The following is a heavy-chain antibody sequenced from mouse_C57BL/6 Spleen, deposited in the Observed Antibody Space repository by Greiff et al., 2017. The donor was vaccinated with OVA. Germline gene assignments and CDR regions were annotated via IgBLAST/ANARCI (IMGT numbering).Heavy chain of an antibody. D-gene: IGHD4-1*01. CDR2: IGPGDGET. CDR1: GFNIKDYS. J-gene: IGHJ2*01. V-gene: IGHV14-2*01. Sequence: VQLQQSGAELVKPGASVKLSCTASGFNIKDYSMHWVKQRTEQGLEWIGRIGPGDGETKYAPKFQGKANITADTSSNTAYLQLSSLTAEDTAVYYWARETEDFDYWGQGTTLTVSS. CDR3: ARETEDFDY.